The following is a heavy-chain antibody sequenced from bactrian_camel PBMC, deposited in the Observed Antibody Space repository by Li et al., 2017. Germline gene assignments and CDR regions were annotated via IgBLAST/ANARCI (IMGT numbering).Heavy chain of an antibody. CDR3: AADEWVADHLLRWDREYKY. CDR1: GITVSSYC. J-gene: IGHJ4*01. D-gene: IGHD6*01. V-gene: IGHV3S26*01. Sequence: HVQLVESGGGSVQAGGSLRLSCAGSGITVSSYCMAWFRQVPGKEREGVAGIDDGGITSYADSVRVRFTISKDNAKNTLYLQMNSLRPDDTAMHYCAADEWVADHLLRWDREYKYWGQGTQVTVS. CDR2: IDDGGIT.